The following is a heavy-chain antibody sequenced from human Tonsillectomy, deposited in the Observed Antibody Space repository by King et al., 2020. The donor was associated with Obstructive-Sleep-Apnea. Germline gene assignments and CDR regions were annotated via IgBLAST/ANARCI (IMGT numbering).Heavy chain of an antibody. J-gene: IGHJ3*02. CDR3: ARGHYYYRSDPLDTIYI. D-gene: IGHD3-22*01. Sequence: VQLVESGAEVKKPGSSVKVSCKASGGTFSSYAISWVRQAPGQGLEWMGGIIPILGIANYAEKFKGRVTITADKSTSTAYMELSSLRVEDTAVYYCARGHYYYRSDPLDTIYISGQREIVTVSP. CDR2: IIPILGIA. V-gene: IGHV1-69*10. CDR1: GGTFSSYA.